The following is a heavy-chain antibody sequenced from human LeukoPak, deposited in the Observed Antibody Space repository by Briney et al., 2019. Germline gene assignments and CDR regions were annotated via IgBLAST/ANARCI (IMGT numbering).Heavy chain of an antibody. CDR1: GFTFDDYA. Sequence: PGGSLRLSCAASGFTFDDYAMHWVRQAPGKGLEWVSLISGDGGRTHYADSVKGRFTISRDNSKNSLYLQMNSLRTEDTAFYYCAKAHYDYVWGSYRYFCAFDIWGQGTMVTVSS. D-gene: IGHD3-16*02. CDR3: AKAHYDYVWGSYRYFCAFDI. J-gene: IGHJ3*02. CDR2: ISGDGGRT. V-gene: IGHV3-43*02.